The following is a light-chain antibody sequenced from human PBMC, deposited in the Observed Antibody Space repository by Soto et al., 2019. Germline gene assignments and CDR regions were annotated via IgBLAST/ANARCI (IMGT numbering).Light chain of an antibody. CDR2: DAS. CDR3: QQYNNWPPWT. Sequence: ILMTQSPATLSVSPGERATLSCRASQSVSNNLAWYQQKPGQAPRLLIYDASTRATGIPARFSGSGSGTEFTLIISGLQSEDFAVYYCQQYNNWPPWTFGQGPKVEIK. V-gene: IGKV3-15*01. J-gene: IGKJ1*01. CDR1: QSVSNN.